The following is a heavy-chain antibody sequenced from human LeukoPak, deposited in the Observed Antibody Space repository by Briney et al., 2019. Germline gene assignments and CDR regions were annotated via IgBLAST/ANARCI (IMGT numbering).Heavy chain of an antibody. CDR2: IYPGDSDT. D-gene: IGHD3-16*01. J-gene: IGHJ3*02. Sequence: GESLKISCKGSGYSFTTYWIGWVRQMPGKGLEWMGIIYPGDSDTRYSPSFQGHVTISAEKSISTAYLQWSSLKASDTAIYYCARRVLSDAFDIWGQGTMVTVSS. CDR3: ARRVLSDAFDI. CDR1: GYSFTTYW. V-gene: IGHV5-51*01.